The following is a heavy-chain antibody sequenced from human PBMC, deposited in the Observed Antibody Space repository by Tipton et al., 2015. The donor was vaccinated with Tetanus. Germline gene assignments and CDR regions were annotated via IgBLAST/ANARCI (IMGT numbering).Heavy chain of an antibody. Sequence: TLSLTCTVSGVSVMSGEYFWSWVRHLPGKGLEAIGNTQFSGGTYYDPSLKSRATISIDMPKNQFSLKLTSVTAADTAVYFCARDFRGNGDGWYWDYWGQGTLVTVSS. CDR1: GVSVMSGEYF. D-gene: IGHD6-19*01. V-gene: IGHV4-31*03. J-gene: IGHJ4*02. CDR3: ARDFRGNGDGWYWDY. CDR2: TQFSGGT.